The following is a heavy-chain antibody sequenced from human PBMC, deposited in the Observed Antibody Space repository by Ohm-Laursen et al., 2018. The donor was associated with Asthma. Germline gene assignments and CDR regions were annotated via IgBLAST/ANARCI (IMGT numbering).Heavy chain of an antibody. J-gene: IGHJ4*01. Sequence: GSLRLSCAASGFTFSNYYMSWIRQAPGKGLEWVSYISTTSNTIYYADSVKGRFTISRDNAKSSLYLQMNNLRADDTVVYYCARDPPVTTVTTGEYFDFWGHGTPVTVSS. CDR2: ISTTSNTI. D-gene: IGHD4-17*01. CDR1: GFTFSNYY. V-gene: IGHV3-11*01. CDR3: ARDPPVTTVTTGEYFDF.